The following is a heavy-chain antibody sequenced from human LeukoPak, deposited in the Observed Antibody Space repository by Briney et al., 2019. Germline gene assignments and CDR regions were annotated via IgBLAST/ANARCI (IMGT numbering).Heavy chain of an antibody. CDR3: AKGSGPVRFSGHVLDY. CDR1: GFTFDDYA. CDR2: LAWNSDNV. Sequence: PGRSLRLSCAASGFTFDDYAMHWVRQAPGKGLEWVSTLAWNSDNVRYADSVKGRFTISRDNARNSLYLQMDSLRPEDTALYFCAKGSGPVRFSGHVLDYWGQGTLVTVSS. J-gene: IGHJ4*02. D-gene: IGHD5-12*01. V-gene: IGHV3-9*01.